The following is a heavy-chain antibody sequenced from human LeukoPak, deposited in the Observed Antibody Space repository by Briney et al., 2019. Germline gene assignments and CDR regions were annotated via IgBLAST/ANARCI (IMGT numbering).Heavy chain of an antibody. V-gene: IGHV1-46*01. CDR3: ARDRDYGGNSGAWFDP. Sequence: ASVKVSCKASGYTFTSYYMHWVRQAPGQGLEWMGIINPSGGSTSYAQKFQGRVTMTRDMSTSTVYMELSSLRSEDTAVYYCARDRDYGGNSGAWFDPWGQGTLVTVSS. CDR1: GYTFTSYY. D-gene: IGHD4-23*01. CDR2: INPSGGST. J-gene: IGHJ5*02.